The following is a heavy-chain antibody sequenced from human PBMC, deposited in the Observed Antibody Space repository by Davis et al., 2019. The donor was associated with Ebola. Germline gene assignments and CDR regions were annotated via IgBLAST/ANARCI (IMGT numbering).Heavy chain of an antibody. CDR2: IKQDGSEK. J-gene: IGHJ4*02. Sequence: PGGSLRLSCPASGFTFSSYWLSWVRQAPGTGLEWVANIKQDGSEKYYVDSVKGRFTISRDNAKNSLYLQMNSLRVEDTGVYYCTRFSRGDLENYWGQGTLVTVSS. CDR1: GFTFSSYW. D-gene: IGHD3-3*01. V-gene: IGHV3-7*01. CDR3: TRFSRGDLENY.